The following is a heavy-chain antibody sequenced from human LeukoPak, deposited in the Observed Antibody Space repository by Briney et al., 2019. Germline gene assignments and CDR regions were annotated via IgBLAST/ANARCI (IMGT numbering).Heavy chain of an antibody. V-gene: IGHV1-24*01. Sequence: ASVKVSCKVSGYTLTELSMHWVRQAPGKGLEWMGGFDPEDGETIYAQKFQGRVTMTEDTSTDTAYMELSSLRSEDTAVYYCATLPKWELLLHREIDYWGQGTLVTVSS. CDR3: ATLPKWELLLHREIDY. J-gene: IGHJ4*02. CDR1: GYTLTELS. CDR2: FDPEDGET. D-gene: IGHD1-26*01.